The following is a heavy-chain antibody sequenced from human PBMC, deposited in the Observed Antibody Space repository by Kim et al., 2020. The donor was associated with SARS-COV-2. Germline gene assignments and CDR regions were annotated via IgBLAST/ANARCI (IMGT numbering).Heavy chain of an antibody. CDR3: ARGSSGYYYGYYYGMDV. V-gene: IGHV1-18*01. J-gene: IGHJ6*02. CDR2: ISAYNGNT. CDR1: GYTFTSYG. Sequence: ASVKVSCKASGYTFTSYGISWVRQAPGQGLEWMGWISAYNGNTNYAQKLQGRVTMTTDTSTSTAYMELRSLRSDDTAVYYCARGSSGYYYGYYYGMDVWGQGTTVTVSS. D-gene: IGHD3-22*01.